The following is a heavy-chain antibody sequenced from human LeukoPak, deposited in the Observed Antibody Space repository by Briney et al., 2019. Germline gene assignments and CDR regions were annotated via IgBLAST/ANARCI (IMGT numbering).Heavy chain of an antibody. V-gene: IGHV3-11*04. J-gene: IGHJ4*02. CDR2: ITSSGSTI. CDR1: GFTFSNAW. Sequence: GGSLRLSCAASGFTFSNAWMSWVRQAPGKGLEWISYITSSGSTIYYADSVKGRFTISRDNAKNSLYLQMNRLRAEDTAVYYCARALYDSSGYYYAGLDYWGQGTLVTVSS. D-gene: IGHD3-22*01. CDR3: ARALYDSSGYYYAGLDY.